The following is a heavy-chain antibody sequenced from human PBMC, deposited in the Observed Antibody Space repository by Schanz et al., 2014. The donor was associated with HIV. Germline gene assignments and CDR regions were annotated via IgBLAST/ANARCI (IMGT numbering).Heavy chain of an antibody. V-gene: IGHV3-74*01. CDR1: GFSFSDYW. J-gene: IGHJ2*01. CDR2: INALGTTT. CDR3: ARESNGAFDL. Sequence: EVQLVESGGGLVQPGRSLRLSCAASGFSFSDYWMHWVRQAPGKGLVWVSRINALGTTTAYADSVKGRFAISRDNAKRTLYLQMNSLRAEESAVFYCARESNGAFDLWGRGTLVTVSS.